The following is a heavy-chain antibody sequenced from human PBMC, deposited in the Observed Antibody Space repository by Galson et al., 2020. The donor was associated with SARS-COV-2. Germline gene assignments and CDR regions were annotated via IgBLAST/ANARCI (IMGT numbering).Heavy chain of an antibody. D-gene: IGHD3-22*01. V-gene: IGHV2-5*01. CDR3: AHRRPTPGFYDTSAFLN. CDR1: GFSLNTSGVG. CDR2: IYWNDNK. J-gene: IGHJ4*02. Sequence: SGPTLVKPTQTLTLTCTFSGFSLNTSGVGVGWIRQPPGKALQWLALIYWNDNKRYSPSLKSRPTITKDTSKNQVVLTMTNVDPVDTATYYCAHRRPTPGFYDTSAFLNWGQGTLVTVSS.